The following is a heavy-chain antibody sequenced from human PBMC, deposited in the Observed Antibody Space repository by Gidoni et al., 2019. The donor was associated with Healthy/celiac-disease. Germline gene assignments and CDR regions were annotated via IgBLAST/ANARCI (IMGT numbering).Heavy chain of an antibody. CDR2: INHSGST. CDR1: GGSFSGYY. V-gene: IGHV4-34*01. CDR3: ARWRGGIAAAADY. Sequence: QVQLQQWGAGLLKPSETLSLTCAVYGGSFSGYYWSWIRQPPGKGLEWIGEINHSGSTNYNPSLKSRVTISVDTSKNQFSLKLSSVTAADTAVYYCARWRGGIAAAADYWGQGTLVTVSS. D-gene: IGHD6-13*01. J-gene: IGHJ4*02.